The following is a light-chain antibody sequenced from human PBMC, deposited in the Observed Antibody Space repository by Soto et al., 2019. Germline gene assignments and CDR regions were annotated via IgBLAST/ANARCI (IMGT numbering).Light chain of an antibody. V-gene: IGLV2-14*01. CDR2: EVS. CDR1: SSDIGGYNY. J-gene: IGLJ2*01. Sequence: QSALTQPASVSGSPGQSITISCTGTSSDIGGYNYVSWYRQHPGKAPKLMIYEVSNRPSGVSNRFFGSKSGNTASLTISGLQAEDEADYYCSSYTTNSTLVFGGGTKVTVL. CDR3: SSYTTNSTLV.